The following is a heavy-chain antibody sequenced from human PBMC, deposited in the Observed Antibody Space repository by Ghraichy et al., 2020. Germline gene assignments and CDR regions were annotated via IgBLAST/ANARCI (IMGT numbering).Heavy chain of an antibody. CDR3: ARSPRGGGFWWDGMDV. J-gene: IGHJ6*02. CDR2: IIPIFGTA. D-gene: IGHD3-16*01. Sequence: SVKVSCKASGGTFSSYAISWVRQAPGQGLEWMGGIIPIFGTANYAQKFQGRVTITADESTSTAYMELSSLRSEDTAVYYCARSPRGGGFWWDGMDVWGQGTTVTVSS. V-gene: IGHV1-69*13. CDR1: GGTFSSYA.